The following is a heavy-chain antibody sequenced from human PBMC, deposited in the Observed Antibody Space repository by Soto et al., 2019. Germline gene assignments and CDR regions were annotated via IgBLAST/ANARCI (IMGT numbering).Heavy chain of an antibody. CDR2: IYPGDSDT. CDR3: ATGAWEWFTGGYYYGMDV. D-gene: IGHD3-3*01. V-gene: IGHV5-51*01. J-gene: IGHJ6*02. CDR1: GYSFTSYW. Sequence: LKISCKCSGYSFTSYWIGWVRQRPGKGLEWMGIIYPGDSDTRYSPSFQGQVTISADKSISTAYLQWSSLKASDTAMYYCATGAWEWFTGGYYYGMDVWGQGTTVTVSS.